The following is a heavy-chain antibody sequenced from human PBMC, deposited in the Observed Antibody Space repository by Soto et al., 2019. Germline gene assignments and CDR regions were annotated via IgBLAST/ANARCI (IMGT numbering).Heavy chain of an antibody. J-gene: IGHJ4*02. Sequence: QVQLVQSGAEVKKPGASVKVSCKASGYTFTSYYMHWVRQAPGQGLEWMGIINPSGGSTSYAQKCEGRGPRTGDTSTSKVNRGLRSLRSEDAAVYYCAGSWNALLLAQWGKGTLVT. D-gene: IGHD1-1*01. CDR2: INPSGGST. CDR1: GYTFTSYY. CDR3: AGSWNALLLAQ. V-gene: IGHV1-46*01.